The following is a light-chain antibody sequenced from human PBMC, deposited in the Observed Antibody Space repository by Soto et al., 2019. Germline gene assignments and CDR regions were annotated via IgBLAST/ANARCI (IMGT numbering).Light chain of an antibody. V-gene: IGKV3-11*01. Sequence: EIVLTQSPGTLSLSPGERATLSCRASQSVRSYLAWYQQKPGQAPRLLIYDGSNRATGIPARFSGSGSGTDFTLTISSLEPEDFAVYYCQQRSDWPGYTFGQGTKLEIK. CDR1: QSVRSY. CDR3: QQRSDWPGYT. J-gene: IGKJ2*01. CDR2: DGS.